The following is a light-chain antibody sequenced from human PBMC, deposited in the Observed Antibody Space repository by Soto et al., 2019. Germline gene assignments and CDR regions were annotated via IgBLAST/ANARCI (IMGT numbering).Light chain of an antibody. Sequence: DIQMTQSPSSLSASVGDRVTITCQASQDISNYLNWYQQKPGKAPELLIYDASNLETGVPSRFSGSVSGTDFTFTISSLQPEDFATYYCQQYDDVPPTFGPGTKVDF. CDR1: QDISNY. J-gene: IGKJ3*01. CDR3: QQYDDVPPT. CDR2: DAS. V-gene: IGKV1-33*01.